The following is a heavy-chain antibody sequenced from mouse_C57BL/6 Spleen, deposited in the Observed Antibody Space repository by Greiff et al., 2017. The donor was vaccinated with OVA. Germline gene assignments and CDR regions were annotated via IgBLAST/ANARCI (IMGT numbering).Heavy chain of an antibody. Sequence: QVQLQQSGAELVRPGASVKLSCKASGYTFTDYYINWVKQRPGQGLEWIARIYPGSGNTYYNEKFKGKATLTAEKSSSTAYMQLSSLTSEDSAVYFCAREVITTVVAPYWYFDVWGTGTTVTVSS. CDR1: GYTFTDYY. CDR3: AREVITTVVAPYWYFDV. J-gene: IGHJ1*03. V-gene: IGHV1-76*01. D-gene: IGHD1-1*01. CDR2: IYPGSGNT.